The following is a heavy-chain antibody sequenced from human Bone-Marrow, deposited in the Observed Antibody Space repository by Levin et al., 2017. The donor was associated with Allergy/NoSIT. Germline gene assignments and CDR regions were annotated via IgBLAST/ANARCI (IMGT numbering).Heavy chain of an antibody. CDR1: GFSFRSYG. Sequence: GESLKISCAASGFSFRSYGMHWVRQAPGKGLEWVGLISYDGDFTFYGDSVKGRFTISRDNSNNTLFLQMYSLSAEDTAIYYCAKSPTLTGYYEWFDPWGQGTLVTVSS. J-gene: IGHJ5*02. D-gene: IGHD3-9*01. CDR2: ISYDGDFT. V-gene: IGHV3-30*18. CDR3: AKSPTLTGYYEWFDP.